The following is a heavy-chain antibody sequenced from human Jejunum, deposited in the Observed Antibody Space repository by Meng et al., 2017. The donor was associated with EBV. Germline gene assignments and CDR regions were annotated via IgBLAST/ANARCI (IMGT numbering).Heavy chain of an antibody. CDR3: ARDQNGSYFAY. V-gene: IGHV4-61*08. CDR2: IYNSEST. D-gene: IGHD1-26*01. Sequence: QVPLQESGTGLVKPSETLSLTCTVSGGSVSSGGYYWSWIRQPPGKGLEWIGYIYNSESTNYKSSLKSRVTISADTSKNQFSLRLSSVTAADTAVYYCARDQNGSYFAYWGQGTLVTVSS. CDR1: GGSVSSGGYY. J-gene: IGHJ4*02.